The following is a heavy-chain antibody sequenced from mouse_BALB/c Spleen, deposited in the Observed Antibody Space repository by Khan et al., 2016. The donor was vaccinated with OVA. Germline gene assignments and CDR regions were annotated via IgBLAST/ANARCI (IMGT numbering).Heavy chain of an antibody. CDR3: ARKDYYDYDPFPY. CDR2: ISNSGNT. Sequence: EVQLQQSGPGLVKPSQSLSLTCTVTGYSITSEYTWNWIRQFPGNKLEWMGFISNSGNTRYNPSLKSRISITRDTSKNKFFLHLNSVTSEDTATYYCARKDYYDYDPFPYWGQGTLVTVSA. J-gene: IGHJ3*01. CDR1: GYSITSEYT. D-gene: IGHD2-4*01. V-gene: IGHV3-2*02.